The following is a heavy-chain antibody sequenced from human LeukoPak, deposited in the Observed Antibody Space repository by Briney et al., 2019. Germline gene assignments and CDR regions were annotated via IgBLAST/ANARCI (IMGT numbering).Heavy chain of an antibody. V-gene: IGHV3-43D*03. CDR1: GFTFDDYA. J-gene: IGHJ6*03. Sequence: GGSLRLSCAASGFTFDDYAMHWVRQAPGKGLEWVSVISWDGGRTYYADSVKGRFANSRDNSKNSLYLQMNSLRAENTALYYCAKDRSGYDGPYSCMDVWGEGTAVTVSS. CDR3: AKDRSGYDGPYSCMDV. CDR2: ISWDGGRT. D-gene: IGHD5-12*01.